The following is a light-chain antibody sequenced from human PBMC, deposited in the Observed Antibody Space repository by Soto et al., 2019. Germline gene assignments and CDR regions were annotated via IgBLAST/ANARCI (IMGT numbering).Light chain of an antibody. Sequence: DIQMTQFPPTLSASIGDRVTITCRASQTISSSLAWYQQKPGKAPKLLIYKASTLETGVPSRFTGSVSGIEFTLTISSLQPDDFATDYCQQYDSYSPYTFGQGTRLEIK. CDR2: KAS. CDR1: QTISSS. CDR3: QQYDSYSPYT. J-gene: IGKJ2*01. V-gene: IGKV1-5*03.